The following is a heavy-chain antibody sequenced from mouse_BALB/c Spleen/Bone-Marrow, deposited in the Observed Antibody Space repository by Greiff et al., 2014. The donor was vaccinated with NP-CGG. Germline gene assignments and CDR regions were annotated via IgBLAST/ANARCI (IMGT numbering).Heavy chain of an antibody. V-gene: IGHV2-9*02. CDR3: ARYYYGFLDY. CDR2: IWAGGST. D-gene: IGHD1-2*01. Sequence: VKLMESGPGLVAPSQSLFITCTVSGFSLTSYGVHWVRQPPGKGLEWLGVIWAGGSTNYNSTLMSRLTISKDNSKSQVFLKMNSLQTDDTAMYYCARYYYGFLDYWGQGTTLTVSS. J-gene: IGHJ2*01. CDR1: GFSLTSYG.